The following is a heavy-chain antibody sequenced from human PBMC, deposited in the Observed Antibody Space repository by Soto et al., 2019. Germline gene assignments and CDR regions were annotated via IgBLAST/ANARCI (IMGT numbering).Heavy chain of an antibody. Sequence: PSETLSLTCTVSCGAIISYYWSWIRQPPGKGLEWIGYIYYSGSTNYNPSLKSRVTISVDTSKNQFSLKLSSVTAADTAVYYCARGPPSNWFDPWGQGTLVTVSS. CDR1: CGAIISYY. V-gene: IGHV4-59*01. J-gene: IGHJ5*02. CDR2: IYYSGST. CDR3: ARGPPSNWFDP.